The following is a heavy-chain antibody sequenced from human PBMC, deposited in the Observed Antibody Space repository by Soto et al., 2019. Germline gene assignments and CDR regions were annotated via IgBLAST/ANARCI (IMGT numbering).Heavy chain of an antibody. CDR2: IRGFSPYT. CDR1: GFTLRTYT. J-gene: IGHJ6*02. D-gene: IGHD3-10*02. V-gene: IGHV3-21*01. CDR3: ARYLCYDAHDYYYNAMDV. Sequence: GSLRLSCVASGFTLRTYTMNWVRQAPGKGLEWVSGIRGFSPYTFYAESVKGRFTISRDNAKNSLYLQMNSVGVEDTSVYYCARYLCYDAHDYYYNAMDVWGQGTTVTVSS.